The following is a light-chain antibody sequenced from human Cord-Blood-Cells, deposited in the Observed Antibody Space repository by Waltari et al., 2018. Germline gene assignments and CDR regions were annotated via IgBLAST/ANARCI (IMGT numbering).Light chain of an antibody. Sequence: DIVMTQSPDTLAVSLGERATINCKSSQSVLYSSNNKNYLAWYQQKPGQPPKLLIYWASTRESGVPDRFSGSGSGTDFTLTISSLQAEDVAVYYCQEYYSTPTFGQGAKVEPK. J-gene: IGKJ1*01. CDR1: QSVLYSSNNKNY. CDR2: WAS. V-gene: IGKV4-1*01. CDR3: QEYYSTPT.